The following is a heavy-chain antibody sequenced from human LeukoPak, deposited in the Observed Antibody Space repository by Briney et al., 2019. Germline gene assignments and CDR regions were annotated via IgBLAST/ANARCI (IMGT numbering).Heavy chain of an antibody. D-gene: IGHD3-22*01. J-gene: IGHJ4*02. CDR1: GFTFDDYA. CDR3: AKDMREWNPSYYYDSSGYYYYFDY. V-gene: IGHV3-43D*03. Sequence: PGGSLRLSCAASGFTFDDYAMHWVRQAPGKGLEWVSLISWDGGSTYADSVKGRFTISRDNSKNSLYLQMNSLRAEDTALYYCAKDMREWNPSYYYDSSGYYYYFDYWGQGTLVTVSS. CDR2: ISWDGGST.